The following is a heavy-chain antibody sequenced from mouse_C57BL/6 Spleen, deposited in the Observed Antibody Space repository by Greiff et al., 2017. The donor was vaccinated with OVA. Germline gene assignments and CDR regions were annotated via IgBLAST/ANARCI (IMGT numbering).Heavy chain of an antibody. CDR3: ARDDYDGFYAMDY. D-gene: IGHD2-4*01. Sequence: VKVVESGAELVKPGASVKISCKASGYTFTDYYINWVKQRPGQGLEWIGKIGPGSGSTYYNEKFKGKATLTADKSSSTAYLQLSSLTSEDSAVYFCARDDYDGFYAMDYWGQGTSVTVSS. J-gene: IGHJ4*01. CDR2: IGPGSGST. CDR1: GYTFTDYY. V-gene: IGHV1-77*01.